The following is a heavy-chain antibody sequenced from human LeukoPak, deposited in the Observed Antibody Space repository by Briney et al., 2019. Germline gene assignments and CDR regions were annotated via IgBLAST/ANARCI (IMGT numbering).Heavy chain of an antibody. D-gene: IGHD3-22*01. CDR1: GFTLSSYC. Sequence: GGSLRLSCAAPGFTLSSYCMHWVRHAPGKGLVWVSRIKSDGRTNYADSVKGRFTISRDNAKNTVSLQMNSLRAEDTGVYYCARAPSEIGGYYPEYFRHWGQGTLVIVSS. CDR2: IKSDGRT. V-gene: IGHV3-74*01. J-gene: IGHJ1*01. CDR3: ARAPSEIGGYYPEYFRH.